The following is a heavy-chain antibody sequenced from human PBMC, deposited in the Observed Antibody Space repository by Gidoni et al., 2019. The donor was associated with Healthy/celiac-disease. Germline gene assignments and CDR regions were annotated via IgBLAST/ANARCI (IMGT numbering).Heavy chain of an antibody. CDR2: IIPILDTA. CDR1: GGTFSRSA. D-gene: IGHD6-13*01. Sequence: VQLVQSGAEVTKPGSSVEVSCKASGGTFSRSAISWVRQAPGQGLAWMGGIIPILDTANYAQEFQGRVTITADKSTSTDYMGLSSLRSEDTAVYYCARDSKQQLATMGYNWFDPWGQGTLVTVSS. V-gene: IGHV1-69*06. J-gene: IGHJ5*02. CDR3: ARDSKQQLATMGYNWFDP.